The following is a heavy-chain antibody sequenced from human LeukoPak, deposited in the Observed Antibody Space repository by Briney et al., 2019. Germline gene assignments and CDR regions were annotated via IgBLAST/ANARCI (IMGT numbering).Heavy chain of an antibody. J-gene: IGHJ4*02. D-gene: IGHD3-3*01. Sequence: GGSLRLSCAASGFTFSSYGMHWVRQAPGKGLEWVAFIRYDGSNKYYADSVKGRFTISRDNSKNTLYLQMNSLRAEDTAVYYCAKDRDADFWSGYPYDYWGQGTLVTVSS. CDR1: GFTFSSYG. CDR2: IRYDGSNK. V-gene: IGHV3-30*02. CDR3: AKDRDADFWSGYPYDY.